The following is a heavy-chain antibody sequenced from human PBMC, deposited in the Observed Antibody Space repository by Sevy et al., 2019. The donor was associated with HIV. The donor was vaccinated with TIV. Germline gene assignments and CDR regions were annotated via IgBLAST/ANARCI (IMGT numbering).Heavy chain of an antibody. V-gene: IGHV3-23*01. Sequence: GGSLRLSCAASGFSFSSYAMNWVRQAPGKGLEWVSAVSASGATTYYADSVKGRFTISRDNSRSTLYLQMDSLRADDTALYYCAKDTTSLWGYFDYWGQGTLVTVSS. D-gene: IGHD2-2*01. CDR3: AKDTTSLWGYFDY. J-gene: IGHJ4*02. CDR2: VSASGATT. CDR1: GFSFSSYA.